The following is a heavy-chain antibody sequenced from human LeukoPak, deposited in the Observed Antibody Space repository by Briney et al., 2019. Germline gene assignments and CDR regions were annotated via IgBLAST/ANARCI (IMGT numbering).Heavy chain of an antibody. V-gene: IGHV3-23*01. CDR1: GFTFGAHW. Sequence: PGGSLRLSCAASGFTFGAHWMSWVRQAPGKGLEWVSAISGSGGSTYYADSVKGRFTISRDNSKNTLYLQMNSLRAEDTAVYYCAKDILRMATNSFDYWGQGTLVTVSS. J-gene: IGHJ4*02. D-gene: IGHD5-24*01. CDR3: AKDILRMATNSFDY. CDR2: ISGSGGST.